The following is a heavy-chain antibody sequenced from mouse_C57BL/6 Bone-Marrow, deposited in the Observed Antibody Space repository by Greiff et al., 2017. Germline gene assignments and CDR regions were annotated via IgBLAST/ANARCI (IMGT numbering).Heavy chain of an antibody. CDR1: GYTFTNYW. D-gene: IGHD2-4*01. CDR2: MHPNGGSP. Sequence: QVQLQQPGAELVKPGASVKLSCKASGYTFTNYWMHWVKQRPGQGLEWIGMMHPNGGSPDYNEKFKSEATMSVDNSSRTAYMELSSLTSEASAVYYGARSYEYDDYTKDYGGQGTTVTASS. J-gene: IGHJ4*01. CDR3: ARSYEYDDYTKDY. V-gene: IGHV1-64*01.